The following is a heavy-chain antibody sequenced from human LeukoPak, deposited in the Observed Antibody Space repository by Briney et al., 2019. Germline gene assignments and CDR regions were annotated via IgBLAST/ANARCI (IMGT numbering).Heavy chain of an antibody. CDR2: IKEDGRQK. V-gene: IGHV3-7*04. Sequence: GGSLRLSCAASGFSFSTYWMSWVRQAPGKGLEWVANIKEDGRQKFYVDSVKGRFTISRGNAKNSLYLQMDSLRVEDTAVYYCARDLDYWGRGTLVTVSS. CDR1: GFSFSTYW. CDR3: ARDLDY. J-gene: IGHJ4*02.